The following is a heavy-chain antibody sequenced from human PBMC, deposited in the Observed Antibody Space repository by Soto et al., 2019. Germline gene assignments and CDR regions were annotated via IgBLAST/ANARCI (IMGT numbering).Heavy chain of an antibody. D-gene: IGHD4-4*01. CDR2: ITSSATTI. Sequence: QVQLVESGGGLVKPGGSLRLSCAGSGFALSDYYMNWIRQAPGKGLEWVAYITSSATTIFYADSVKGRFTISRDNAKNSLYLQMSSLTAEDTAVYYCARDLLPTSATEDYFYYGMDVWGQGTTVTVSS. J-gene: IGHJ6*02. CDR1: GFALSDYY. CDR3: ARDLLPTSATEDYFYYGMDV. V-gene: IGHV3-11*01.